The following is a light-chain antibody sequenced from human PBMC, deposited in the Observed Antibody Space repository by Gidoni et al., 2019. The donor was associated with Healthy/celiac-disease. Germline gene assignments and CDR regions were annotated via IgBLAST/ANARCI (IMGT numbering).Light chain of an antibody. CDR1: QSVSSY. CDR2: DAS. CDR3: QQRSNWPAIT. Sequence: EIVLTQSPATLSLSPGERATISCRPSQSVSSYLAWYQPKPGQAPRLLIYDASNRATGIPARFSGSGSGTDFTLTISSLEPEDFAVYYCQQRSNWPAITFGQGTRLEIK. J-gene: IGKJ5*01. V-gene: IGKV3-11*01.